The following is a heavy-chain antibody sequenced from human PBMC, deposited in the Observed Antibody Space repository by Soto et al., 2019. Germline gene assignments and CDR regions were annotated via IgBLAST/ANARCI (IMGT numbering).Heavy chain of an antibody. J-gene: IGHJ6*02. CDR3: ARGAYYHDSSGYPYYYYNGMDV. CDR2: ISGYNGNT. Sequence: QVQLVQSGVEVKKPGASVKVSCKASGYTFTSYGISWVRQAPGQGLEWMGWISGYNGNTNYAQKLRGRVTMTTDTSTSTAYMELRSLRSDDTAVYHCARGAYYHDSSGYPYYYYNGMDVWGQGTTVTVSS. CDR1: GYTFTSYG. V-gene: IGHV1-18*01. D-gene: IGHD3-22*01.